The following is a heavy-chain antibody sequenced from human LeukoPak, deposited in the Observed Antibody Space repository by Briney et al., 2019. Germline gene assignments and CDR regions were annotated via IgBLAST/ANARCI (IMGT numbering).Heavy chain of an antibody. CDR3: ARVNIAARPPGSFDY. V-gene: IGHV4-31*03. J-gene: IGHJ4*02. D-gene: IGHD6-6*01. Sequence: SESLSLTCTVSGGSFSSCGYYWSWNAQHQGKGLEWIRYIYYSRSNYYNPSLKSRVTISVDTSKNQFSLKLSSVTAADTAVYYCARVNIAARPPGSFDYWGQGTLVTVSS. CDR2: IYYSRSN. CDR1: GGSFSSCGYY.